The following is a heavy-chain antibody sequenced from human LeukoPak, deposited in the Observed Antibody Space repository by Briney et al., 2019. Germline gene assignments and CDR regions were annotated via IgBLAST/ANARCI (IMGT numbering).Heavy chain of an antibody. CDR3: ARVTATTAFDC. CDR2: IPHRGST. D-gene: IGHD1-1*01. CDR1: GGSIISTNW. J-gene: IGHJ4*02. Sequence: SETLSLTCAVSGGSIISTNWWSWVRQSPGRGLEWIGEIPHRGSTNYNPSLGTRVTISLDKSKNQFSLELTSVTAADTAVYFCARVTATTAFDCWGQGTLVTVSS. V-gene: IGHV4-4*02.